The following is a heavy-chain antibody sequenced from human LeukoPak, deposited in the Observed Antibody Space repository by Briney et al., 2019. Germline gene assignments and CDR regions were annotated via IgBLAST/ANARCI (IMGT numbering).Heavy chain of an antibody. CDR1: GYTFTGYY. CDR3: ARGVGCSSTSCYNFDI. J-gene: IGHJ3*02. V-gene: IGHV1-2*02. D-gene: IGHD2-2*02. CDR2: INPSSGGT. Sequence: EASVKVSCKASGYTFTGYYMHWVRQASGQGLEWMGWINPSSGGTNYAQKFQGRVTMTRDTSISTAYMELSRLRSDDTAVYYCARGVGCSSTSCYNFDIWGQGTMVTVSS.